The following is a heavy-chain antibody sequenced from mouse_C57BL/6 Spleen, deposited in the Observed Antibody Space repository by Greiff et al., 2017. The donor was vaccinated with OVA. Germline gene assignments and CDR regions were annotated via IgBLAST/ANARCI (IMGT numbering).Heavy chain of an antibody. CDR3: ARNYGSSYHYAMDY. D-gene: IGHD1-1*01. CDR2: ISSGSSTI. Sequence: EVQLVESGGGLVKPGGSLKLSCAASGFTFSDYGMHWVRQAPEKGLEWVAYISSGSSTIYYADTVKGRFTISRDNAKNTLFLQMTSLRSEDTAMYYCARNYGSSYHYAMDYWGQGTSVTVSS. J-gene: IGHJ4*01. CDR1: GFTFSDYG. V-gene: IGHV5-17*01.